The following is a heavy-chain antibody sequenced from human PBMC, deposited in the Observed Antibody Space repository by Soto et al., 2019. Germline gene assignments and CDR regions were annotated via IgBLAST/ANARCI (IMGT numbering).Heavy chain of an antibody. Sequence: GGSLRLSCAASGFTLSSYAMHWVRQAPGKGLEWVAGISYDGSNKYYADSVKGRFTISRDNSKNTLYLQMNSLRAEDPAVYYCARVRSCSGGSCYFRGSRFDPWGQGTLVTVSS. D-gene: IGHD2-15*01. V-gene: IGHV3-30-3*01. CDR2: ISYDGSNK. CDR3: ARVRSCSGGSCYFRGSRFDP. J-gene: IGHJ5*02. CDR1: GFTLSSYA.